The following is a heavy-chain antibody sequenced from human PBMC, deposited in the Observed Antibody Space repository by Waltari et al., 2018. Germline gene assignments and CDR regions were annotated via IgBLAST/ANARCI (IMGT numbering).Heavy chain of an antibody. CDR2: INESGSKK. Sequence: EVSLLESGGDLAQPGGSLGLSCAASGFSLPNYWMCWVRQVPGKGLEWVADINESGSKKYYVDSVKGRFTISRDNAKNSVDLQMNSLRVEDTAVYYCARDDNINGASDAFDIWGQGTMVTVSS. CDR3: ARDDNINGASDAFDI. V-gene: IGHV3-7*01. CDR1: GFSLPNYW. J-gene: IGHJ3*02. D-gene: IGHD2-8*01.